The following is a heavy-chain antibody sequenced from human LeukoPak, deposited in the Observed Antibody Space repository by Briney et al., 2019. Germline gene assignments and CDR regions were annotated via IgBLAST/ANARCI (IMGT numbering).Heavy chain of an antibody. D-gene: IGHD4-17*01. CDR2: IYSGGST. CDR1: GFTVSSND. Sequence: GGSLRLSCAASGFTVSSNDLSWVRQAPGKGLECISVIYSGGSTDYADSVKGRLTISRDNSKNTLYLQMNSLRAEDTAVYYCARVVDHDYGDYYLDYWGQGTLVTVSS. CDR3: ARVVDHDYGDYYLDY. J-gene: IGHJ4*02. V-gene: IGHV3-53*01.